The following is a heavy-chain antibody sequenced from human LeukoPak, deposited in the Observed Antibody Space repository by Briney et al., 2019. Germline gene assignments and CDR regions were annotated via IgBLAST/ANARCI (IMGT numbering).Heavy chain of an antibody. J-gene: IGHJ4*02. V-gene: IGHV6-1*01. CDR1: GDSVSSKSTA. CDR2: TYNRSKWYT. D-gene: IGHD3-16*02. CDR3: ARGGEHFHGRYFDY. Sequence: SQTLSLTCAISGDSVSSKSTAWNCIRHSPSRGLEWLGRTYNRSKWYTGYEVSVKGRITIRPDTSKDLFYLELISVTLEDTAVYYCARGGEHFHGRYFDYWGQGTLITVSS.